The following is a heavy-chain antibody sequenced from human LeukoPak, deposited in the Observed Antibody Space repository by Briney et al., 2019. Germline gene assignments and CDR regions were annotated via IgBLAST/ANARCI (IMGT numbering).Heavy chain of an antibody. Sequence: SETLSLTCTVSGDSISDDYWSWIRQPPGKGLEWIGYIYYSGRITYNPSLKSRVTISIDTSKSQFSLTLTSVTAADTAVYYCARVAYGSSRFDPWGRGTLVIVSS. J-gene: IGHJ5*02. D-gene: IGHD2-2*01. V-gene: IGHV4-59*01. CDR3: ARVAYGSSRFDP. CDR1: GDSISDDY. CDR2: IYYSGRI.